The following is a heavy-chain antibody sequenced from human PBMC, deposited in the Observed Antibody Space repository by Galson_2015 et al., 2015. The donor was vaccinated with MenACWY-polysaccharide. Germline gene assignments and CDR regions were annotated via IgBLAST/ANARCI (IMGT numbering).Heavy chain of an antibody. CDR3: ARDSYYDSSGYYLGFDY. V-gene: IGHV1-69*13. CDR1: GGTFSSYA. D-gene: IGHD3-22*01. Sequence: SVKVSCKASGGTFSSYAISWVRQAPGQGLERMGGIIPIFGTANYAQKFQGRVTITADESTSTAYMELSSLRSEDTAVYFCARDSYYDSSGYYLGFDYWGQGTLVTVSS. CDR2: IIPIFGTA. J-gene: IGHJ4*02.